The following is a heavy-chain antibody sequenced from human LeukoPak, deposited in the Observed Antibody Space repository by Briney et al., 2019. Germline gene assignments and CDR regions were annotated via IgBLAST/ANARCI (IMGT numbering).Heavy chain of an antibody. CDR2: ISSGGSTT. CDR3: ARGTNTGAGIDY. Sequence: GGSLRLSCAASGFTFSDHYMSWIRQAPGKGLECVSYISSGGSTTYYTDSVKGRFTISRDNGKNALYLQMNSLRAEDTAVYYCARGTNTGAGIDYWGQGTLVTVSS. J-gene: IGHJ4*02. D-gene: IGHD2-8*01. V-gene: IGHV3-11*04. CDR1: GFTFSDHY.